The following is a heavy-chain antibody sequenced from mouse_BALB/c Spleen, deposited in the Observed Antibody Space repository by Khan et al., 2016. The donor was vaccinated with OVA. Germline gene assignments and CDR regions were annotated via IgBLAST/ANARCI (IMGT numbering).Heavy chain of an antibody. CDR1: GFSLTDYG. D-gene: IGHD2-10*02. J-gene: IGHJ4*01. Sequence: QVQLKQSGPGLVAPSQSLSITCTVSGFSLTDYGVSWIRQPPGKGLEWLGVIRGGGSTYYNSALKSRLSISKDNSKSHVFLKMNSLQTDDTAMYYGAKGVWAYYYAFDYWGQGTSVTVSS. CDR3: AKGVWAYYYAFDY. V-gene: IGHV2-6-5*01. CDR2: IRGGGST.